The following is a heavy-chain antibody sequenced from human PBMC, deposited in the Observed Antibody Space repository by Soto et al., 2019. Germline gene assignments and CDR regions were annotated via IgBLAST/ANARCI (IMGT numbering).Heavy chain of an antibody. CDR2: IYYSGST. CDR1: GGSISSSSYY. CDR3: ASGQRRVLFDS. V-gene: IGHV4-39*01. D-gene: IGHD3-16*01. J-gene: IGHJ4*02. Sequence: QLQLQESGPGLVKPSETLSLTCTVSGGSISSSSYYWGWIRQPPGKGLEWIGSIYYSGSTYYNPSLKSRVTIPVDTSKNHFSLKLGSVTAADAAVYSWASGQRRVLFDSWGQGPLVTVSS.